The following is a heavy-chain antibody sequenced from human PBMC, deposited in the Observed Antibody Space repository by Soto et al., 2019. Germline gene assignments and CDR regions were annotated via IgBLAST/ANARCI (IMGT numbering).Heavy chain of an antibody. CDR1: GFPFTTYG. CDR2: ISYDGSNK. V-gene: IGHV3-30*03. J-gene: IGHJ4*02. CDR3: VGGQYYFDY. Sequence: QVQLVESGGGVVQPGRSLRLSCAASGFPFTTYGMHWVREGPGKGLEWVAVISYDGSNKYYADSVKDRFTISRDNSKNTLYLHMNSLIPEDTALYYCVGGQYYFDYRGQGTLVTVSS. D-gene: IGHD3-10*01.